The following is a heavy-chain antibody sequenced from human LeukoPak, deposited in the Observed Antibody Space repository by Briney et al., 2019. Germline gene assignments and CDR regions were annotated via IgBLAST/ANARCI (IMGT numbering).Heavy chain of an antibody. CDR3: ARITMVRGVPDAFDI. V-gene: IGHV4-30-2*01. D-gene: IGHD3-10*01. Sequence: SETLSLTCAVSGSSISSSGYSWSWIRQPPGKGLEWIGYIYHSGSTYYNPSLKSRVTISVDRSKNQFSLKLSSVTAADTAVYYCARITMVRGVPDAFDIWGQGTMVTVSS. CDR2: IYHSGST. CDR1: GSSISSSGYS. J-gene: IGHJ3*02.